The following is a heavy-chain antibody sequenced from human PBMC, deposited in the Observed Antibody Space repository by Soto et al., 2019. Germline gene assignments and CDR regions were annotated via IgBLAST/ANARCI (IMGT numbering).Heavy chain of an antibody. CDR2: IHHSGST. CDR3: ARAAIRTFDS. Sequence: SETLSLTCAVSGDTVAGRDWWSWVRQAPGKGLEWIGEIHHSGSTKYNPSLNSRVTMSVDTSSNQFSLRLDSMTAADTAIYYCARAAIRTFDSWGQGTLLT. CDR1: GDTVAGRDW. D-gene: IGHD2-2*02. V-gene: IGHV4-4*02. J-gene: IGHJ4*02.